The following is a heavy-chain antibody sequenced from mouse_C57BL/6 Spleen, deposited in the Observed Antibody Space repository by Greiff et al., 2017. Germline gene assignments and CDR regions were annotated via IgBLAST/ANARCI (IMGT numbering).Heavy chain of an antibody. D-gene: IGHD1-1*01. CDR2: IYPRSGNT. CDR3: ARWATTVVARDYFDD. Sequence: QVQLQQSGAELARPGASVKLSCKASGYTFTSYGISWVKQRTGQGLEWIGEIYPRSGNTYYNEKFKGKATLTADKSSSTAYMELRSLTSEDSAVYFCARWATTVVARDYFDDWGQGTTLTVSS. CDR1: GYTFTSYG. J-gene: IGHJ2*01. V-gene: IGHV1-81*01.